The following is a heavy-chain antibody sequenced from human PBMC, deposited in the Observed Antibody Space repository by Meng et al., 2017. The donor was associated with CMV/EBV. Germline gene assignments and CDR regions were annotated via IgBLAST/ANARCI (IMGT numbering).Heavy chain of an antibody. V-gene: IGHV1-69*12. J-gene: IGHJ5*02. CDR2: IIPIFGTA. D-gene: IGHD6-6*01. CDR1: GGTFSSYA. CDR3: ARDYSGIAARPGFDP. Sequence: VRLWQSGAEVKKPGSSVTFSGKASGGTFSSYAISWVRQAPGQGLEWMGGIIPIFGTANYAQKFQGRVTITADESTSTAYMELSSLRSEDTAVYYCARDYSGIAARPGFDPWGQGTLVTVSS.